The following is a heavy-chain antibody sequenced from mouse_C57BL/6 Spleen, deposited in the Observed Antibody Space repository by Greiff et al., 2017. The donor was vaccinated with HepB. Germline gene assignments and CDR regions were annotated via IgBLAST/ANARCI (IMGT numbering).Heavy chain of an antibody. Sequence: QVQLQQSGAELVMPGASVKLSCKASGYTFTSYWMHWVKQRPGQGLEWIGEIDPSDSYTNYNQKFKGKSTLTVDKSSSTAYMQLSSLTSEDSAVYYCARKGLRPYDFDYWGQGTTLTVSS. CDR1: GYTFTSYW. CDR2: IDPSDSYT. CDR3: ARKGLRPYDFDY. D-gene: IGHD1-2*01. V-gene: IGHV1-69*01. J-gene: IGHJ2*01.